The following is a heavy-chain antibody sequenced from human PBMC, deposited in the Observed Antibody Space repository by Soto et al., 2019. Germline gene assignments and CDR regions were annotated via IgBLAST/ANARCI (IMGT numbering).Heavy chain of an antibody. Sequence: GGSLRLSCAASGFTFSSYSMSWVRQAPGKGLEWVSAISGSGGSTYYADSVKGRFTISRDNSKNTLYLQMNSLRAEDTAVYYCAKGSMIVVLFDYWGQGTLVTVSS. J-gene: IGHJ4*02. V-gene: IGHV3-23*01. CDR3: AKGSMIVVLFDY. CDR2: ISGSGGST. CDR1: GFTFSSYS. D-gene: IGHD3-22*01.